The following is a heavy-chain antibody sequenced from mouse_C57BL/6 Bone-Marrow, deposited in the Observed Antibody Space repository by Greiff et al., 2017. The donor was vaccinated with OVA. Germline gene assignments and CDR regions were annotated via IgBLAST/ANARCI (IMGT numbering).Heavy chain of an antibody. CDR1: GFSLTSYG. V-gene: IGHV2-2*01. D-gene: IGHD2-4*01. CDR3: ARHYDYYYAMDY. J-gene: IGHJ4*01. Sequence: VKLVESGPGLVQPSQSLSITCTVSGFSLTSYGVHWVRQSPGKGLEWLGVIWSGGSTDYNAAFISRLSISKDNSKSQVFLKMNSLQTDDTAMYYCARHYDYYYAMDYWGQGTSVTVSS. CDR2: IWSGGST.